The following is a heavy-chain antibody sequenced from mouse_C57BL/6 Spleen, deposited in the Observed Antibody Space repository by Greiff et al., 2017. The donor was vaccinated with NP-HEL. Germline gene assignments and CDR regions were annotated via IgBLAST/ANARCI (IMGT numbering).Heavy chain of an antibody. CDR3: ARSDSHYYGSSWFAY. CDR2: IYPRSGNT. V-gene: IGHV1-81*01. D-gene: IGHD1-1*01. CDR1: GYTFTSYG. J-gene: IGHJ3*01. Sequence: QVQLQQSGAELARPGASVKLSCKASGYTFTSYGISWVKQRTGQGLEWIGEIYPRSGNTYYNEKFKGKATLTADKSSSTAYMELRSLTSEDSAIYYCARSDSHYYGSSWFAYWGQGTLVTVSA.